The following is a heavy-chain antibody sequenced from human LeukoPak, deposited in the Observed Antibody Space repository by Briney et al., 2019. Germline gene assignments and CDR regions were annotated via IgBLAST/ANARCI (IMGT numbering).Heavy chain of an antibody. J-gene: IGHJ4*02. CDR2: IKQGGSEK. CDR1: GFTFSSYW. D-gene: IGHD6-19*01. V-gene: IGHV3-7*03. CDR3: ARAGWVGPSDY. Sequence: SGGSLRLSCAASGFTFSSYWMSWVRQAPGKGLEWVANIKQGGSEKYYVDSVKGRFTISRDNAKNSLYLQMNSLRAEDTAVYYCARAGWVGPSDYWGQGTLVTVSS.